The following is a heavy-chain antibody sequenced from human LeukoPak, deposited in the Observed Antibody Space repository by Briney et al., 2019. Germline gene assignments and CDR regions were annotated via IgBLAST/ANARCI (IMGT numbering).Heavy chain of an antibody. D-gene: IGHD3-22*01. J-gene: IGHJ3*02. CDR2: IYYTGST. Sequence: PSENLSLTCTVSGGSISSSSYYWGWIRQPPGKGLEWIGTIYYTGSTYYNPSLKSRVTISVDTSKNQFSLKLSSVTAADTAVYYCARVWSYYDSSGPRRAFDIWGQGTMVTVSS. V-gene: IGHV4-39*07. CDR3: ARVWSYYDSSGPRRAFDI. CDR1: GGSISSSSYY.